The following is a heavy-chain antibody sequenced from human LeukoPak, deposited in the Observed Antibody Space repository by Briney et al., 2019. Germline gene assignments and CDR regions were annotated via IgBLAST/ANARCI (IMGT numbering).Heavy chain of an antibody. D-gene: IGHD3-9*01. CDR3: ARVQGPRYFDWPAQYYYYYYGMDV. CDR2: MNPNSGNT. Sequence: ASVKVSCKASGYTFTSYDINWVRQATGQGLEWMGWMNPNSGNTGYAQKFQGRVTMTTDTSTSTAYMELRSLRSDDTAVYYCARVQGPRYFDWPAQYYYYYYGMDVWGQGTTVTVSS. V-gene: IGHV1-8*01. J-gene: IGHJ6*02. CDR1: GYTFTSYD.